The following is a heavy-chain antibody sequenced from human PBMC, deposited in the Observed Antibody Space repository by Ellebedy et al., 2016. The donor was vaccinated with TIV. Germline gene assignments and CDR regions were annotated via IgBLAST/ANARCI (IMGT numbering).Heavy chain of an antibody. J-gene: IGHJ4*02. CDR3: ARSLFGGHLD. V-gene: IGHV3-23*01. Sequence: GGSLRLXXAASGFTFSTYAMSWIRQAPGKGLEWVSGISGSAGETHYADSVKGRFSISRDNSKNTLYLQMNSLRAEDTALYYCARSLFGGHLDWGQGALVTVSS. CDR1: GFTFSTYA. CDR2: ISGSAGET. D-gene: IGHD4-23*01.